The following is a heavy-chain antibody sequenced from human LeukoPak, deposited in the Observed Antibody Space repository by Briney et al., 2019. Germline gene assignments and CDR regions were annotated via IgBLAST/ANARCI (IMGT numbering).Heavy chain of an antibody. CDR1: GFTFKNYA. J-gene: IGHJ4*02. Sequence: QPGGSLRLSCVVSGFTFKNYAMSWVRQAPGKGLECVSSIRDSGNGTDYADSVKGRFTISRDNSKNTLYLQMNSLRAEDTAVYYCEQWLVHYWGQGTLVTVSS. CDR2: IRDSGNGT. V-gene: IGHV3-23*01. CDR3: EQWLVHY. D-gene: IGHD6-19*01.